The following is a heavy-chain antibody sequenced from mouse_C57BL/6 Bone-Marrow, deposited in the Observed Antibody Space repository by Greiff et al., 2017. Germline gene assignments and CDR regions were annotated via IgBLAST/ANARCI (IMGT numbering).Heavy chain of an antibody. J-gene: IGHJ2*01. CDR1: GSTFTNYY. CDR2: IDPENGDT. D-gene: IGHD1-1*01. CDR3: TKGGEDDGFDY. Sequence: VQLQQPGAELVRPGASVKLSCTASGSTFTNYYMHWVKQRPEQGLEWIGWIDPENGDTEYTSKFQGKATLTADTSSNTAYLQLSSLTSEDTAVYYCTKGGEDDGFDYWGQGTTLTVSS. V-gene: IGHV14-4*01.